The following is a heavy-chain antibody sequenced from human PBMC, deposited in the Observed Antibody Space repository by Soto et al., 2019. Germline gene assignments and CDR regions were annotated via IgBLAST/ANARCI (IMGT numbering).Heavy chain of an antibody. CDR1: VVTSTSYG. Sequence: GGSLRLPCPSSVVTSTSYGTHWDRHAPGKGLEWVAVISYDGSNKYYANSAKGRFTISRDNSKNTLYLQMNSLRAEDTVLYYCAKVNFGPSYYGMDVWGQGTTVTVSS. D-gene: IGHD3-3*01. V-gene: IGHV3-30*18. CDR3: AKVNFGPSYYGMDV. CDR2: ISYDGSNK. J-gene: IGHJ6*02.